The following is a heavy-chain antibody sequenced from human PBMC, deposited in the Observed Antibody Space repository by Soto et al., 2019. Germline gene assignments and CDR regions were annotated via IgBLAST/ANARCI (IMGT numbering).Heavy chain of an antibody. CDR1: GYTFTSYG. D-gene: IGHD3-10*01. CDR2: ISAYNGNT. J-gene: IGHJ5*02. CDR3: VGEYSDGSGGAS. Sequence: QVQLVQSGAEVKKPGASVKVSCKASGYTFTSYGISWVRQAPGQGLEWMGWISAYNGNTNYAQKLQGRVTMTTDTTPSTAEMELSSLRSADKDVYDCVGEYSDGSGGASWGQGTLVTVSS. V-gene: IGHV1-18*01.